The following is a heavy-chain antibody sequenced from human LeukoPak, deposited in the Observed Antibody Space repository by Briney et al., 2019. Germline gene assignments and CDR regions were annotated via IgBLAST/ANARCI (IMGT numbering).Heavy chain of an antibody. D-gene: IGHD6-13*01. CDR3: ARVRIAAAGREFDY. Sequence: GGSLRLSCSASGFTFSSYAMHWVRQAPGKGLEWVSSISSSSYIYYADSVKGRFTISRDNAKNSPYLQMNSLRAEDTAVYYCARVRIAAAGREFDYWGQGTLVTVSS. CDR2: ISSSSYI. J-gene: IGHJ4*02. CDR1: GFTFSSYA. V-gene: IGHV3-21*01.